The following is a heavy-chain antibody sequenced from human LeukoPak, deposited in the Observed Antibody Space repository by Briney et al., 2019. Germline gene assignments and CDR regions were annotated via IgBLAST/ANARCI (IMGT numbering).Heavy chain of an antibody. Sequence: GGSLRLSCAAFGFTVNSNYMTWARQAPGRGLEWVSVIYSGGSTYYADSVKGRFTISRDNSKNTPYLQMNSLRADDTAIYYCALFPGQGYWGQGTLVTVSS. V-gene: IGHV3-53*01. CDR2: IYSGGST. D-gene: IGHD3-10*02. J-gene: IGHJ4*02. CDR3: ALFPGQGY. CDR1: GFTVNSNY.